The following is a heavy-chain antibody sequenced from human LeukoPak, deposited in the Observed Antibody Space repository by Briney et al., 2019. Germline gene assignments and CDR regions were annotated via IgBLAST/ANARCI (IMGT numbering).Heavy chain of an antibody. V-gene: IGHV4-59*08. Sequence: SETLSLTCTVSGGSIGSYWWSWIRQPPGKGLEWIGNIYHSGTTSNNPSLKSRLTVSVDTSKTQFSLKLSSVTAADTAVYYCARREAGGVVVPAATRTFDYWGQGTLVTVSS. CDR1: GGSIGSYW. J-gene: IGHJ4*02. CDR2: IYHSGTT. D-gene: IGHD2-2*01. CDR3: ARREAGGVVVPAATRTFDY.